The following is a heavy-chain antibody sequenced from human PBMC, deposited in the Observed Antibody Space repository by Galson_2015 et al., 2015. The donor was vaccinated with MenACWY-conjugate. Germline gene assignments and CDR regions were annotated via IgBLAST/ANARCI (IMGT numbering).Heavy chain of an antibody. CDR1: GFTFDSYR. CDR3: ARINHDGLDY. J-gene: IGHJ4*02. CDR2: INRDGGGT. Sequence: SLRLSCAASGFTFDSYRMSWVRQAPGKGLEWVTKINRDGGGTYYASSVKGRFTISKDNAENSLYLQMDSLRAEDTAIYYCARINHDGLDYWGQGTLVTASS. V-gene: IGHV3-7*01. D-gene: IGHD1-1*01.